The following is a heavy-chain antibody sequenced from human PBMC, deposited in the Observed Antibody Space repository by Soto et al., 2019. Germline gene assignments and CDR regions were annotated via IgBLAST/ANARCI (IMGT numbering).Heavy chain of an antibody. J-gene: IGHJ4*02. CDR1: GGSFSGYY. V-gene: IGHV4-34*01. CDR2: INHSGST. CDR3: ARDKTPGVFGY. Sequence: QVQLQQWGAGLLKPSETLSLTCAVYGGSFSGYYWTWIRQPPGTGLEWIGEINHSGSTNYNPSLKSRVTRPVSSSKNLFSLKLTRVVASDPVLVYCARDKTPGVFGYWGQGPLVTVSS.